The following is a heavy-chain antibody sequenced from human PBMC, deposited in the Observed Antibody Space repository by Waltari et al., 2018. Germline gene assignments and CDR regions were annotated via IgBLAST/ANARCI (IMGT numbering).Heavy chain of an antibody. V-gene: IGHV5-10-1*01. D-gene: IGHD2-2*01. CDR1: GYSFTVHW. J-gene: IGHJ4*02. CDR3: VRHRTTYPLEIDY. CDR2: IDPSDSFR. Sequence: EVQLVQSGAEVKRPEESLRTSCEGSGYSFTVHWSSWVRQMPGKGLEGVGRIDPSDSFRNYGPAFEGHVTISVDQSLRTAYLQWDSLKASDTAIYYCVRHRTTYPLEIDYWGQGTLVTVSS.